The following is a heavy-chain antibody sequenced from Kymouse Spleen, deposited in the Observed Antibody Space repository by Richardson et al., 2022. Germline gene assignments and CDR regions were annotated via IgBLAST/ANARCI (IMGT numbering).Heavy chain of an antibody. D-gene: IGHD6-19*01. V-gene: IGHV4-61*01. CDR1: GGSVSSGSYY. CDR2: IYYSGST. CDR3: ARDPGIAVSLTYFDY. J-gene: IGHJ4*02. Sequence: QVQLQESGPGLVKPSETLSLTCTVSGGSVSSGSYYWSWIRQPPGKGLEWIGYIYYSGSTNYNPSLKSRVTISVDTSKNQFSLKLSSVTAADTAVYYCARDPGIAVSLTYFDYWGQGTLVTVSS.